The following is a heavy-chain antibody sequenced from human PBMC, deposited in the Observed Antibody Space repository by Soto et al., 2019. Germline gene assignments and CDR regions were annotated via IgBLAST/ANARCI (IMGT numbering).Heavy chain of an antibody. D-gene: IGHD3-10*01. J-gene: IGHJ4*02. V-gene: IGHV3-30*18. Sequence: QVQLVESGGGVVQPGRSLRLSCAASGFTFSSYGMHWVRQAPGKGLEWVAVISYDGSNKYYADSVKGRFTISRDNSKNTLYLQMNSLRAEDTAVYYCAKDYGRNYGSGSYFFDYWGQGTLVTVSS. CDR1: GFTFSSYG. CDR3: AKDYGRNYGSGSYFFDY. CDR2: ISYDGSNK.